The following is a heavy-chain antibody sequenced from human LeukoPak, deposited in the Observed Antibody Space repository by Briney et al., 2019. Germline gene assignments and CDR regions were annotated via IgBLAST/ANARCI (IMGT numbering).Heavy chain of an antibody. Sequence: ASVKVSCKASGYTFTSYGISWVRQAPGQGLEWMGGIIPIFGTTNYAQKFQGRVTITADESTSTAYMELNSLRSEDTAVYYCASRSVSSDFDYWGQGTLVTVSS. D-gene: IGHD6-13*01. CDR1: GYTFTSYG. CDR2: IIPIFGTT. V-gene: IGHV1-69*13. CDR3: ASRSVSSDFDY. J-gene: IGHJ4*02.